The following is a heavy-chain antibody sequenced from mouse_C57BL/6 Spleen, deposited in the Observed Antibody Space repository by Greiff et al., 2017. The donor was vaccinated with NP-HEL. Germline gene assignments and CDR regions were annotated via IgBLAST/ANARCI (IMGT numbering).Heavy chain of an antibody. D-gene: IGHD1-1*01. CDR2: IYPGDGDT. Sequence: QVQLQQSGAELVKPGASVKISCKASGYAFSSYWMNWVKQRPGKGLEWIGQIYPGDGDTNYNGKFKGKATLTADKSSSTAYMQLSSLTSEDSAVYFCATTTVVATPFAYWGQGTLVTVSA. V-gene: IGHV1-80*01. CDR1: GYAFSSYW. J-gene: IGHJ3*01. CDR3: ATTTVVATPFAY.